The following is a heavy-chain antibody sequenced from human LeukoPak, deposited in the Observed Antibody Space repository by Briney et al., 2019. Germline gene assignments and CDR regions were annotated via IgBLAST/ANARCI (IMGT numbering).Heavy chain of an antibody. J-gene: IGHJ5*02. CDR1: GGSISSSSYY. V-gene: IGHV4-39*01. D-gene: IGHD1-26*01. Sequence: SETLSLTCTVSGGSISSSSYYWGWIRQPPGKGLEGIGSTYYSGSTYYNPSLKSRVTISVDTSKNQFSLKLSSVTAADTAVYYCARPYPVRATSGPYNWFDPWGQGTLVTVSS. CDR2: TYYSGST. CDR3: ARPYPVRATSGPYNWFDP.